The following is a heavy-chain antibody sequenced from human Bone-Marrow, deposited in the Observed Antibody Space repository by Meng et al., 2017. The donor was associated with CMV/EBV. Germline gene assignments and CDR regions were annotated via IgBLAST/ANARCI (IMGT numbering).Heavy chain of an antibody. Sequence: ASVKVSCKASGYTFTSYYMHWVRQAPGQGLEWMGIINPSGGSTSYAQKFQGRVTMTRDTSTSTVYMELSSLRSEDTAVYYCARDLVSSYDLWSGYYIWSESGTKVNGMDVWGQGTTVTVSS. CDR3: ARDLVSSYDLWSGYYIWSESGTKVNGMDV. CDR1: GYTFTSYY. J-gene: IGHJ6*01. CDR2: INPSGGST. V-gene: IGHV1-46*01. D-gene: IGHD3-3*01.